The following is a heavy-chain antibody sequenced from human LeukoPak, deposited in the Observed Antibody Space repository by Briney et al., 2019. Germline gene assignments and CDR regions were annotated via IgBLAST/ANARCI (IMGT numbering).Heavy chain of an antibody. V-gene: IGHV4-38-2*02. D-gene: IGHD3-10*01. Sequence: PSETLSLTCTVSGYSISSGYYWGWIRQPPGKGREWIGSIYHSGSTYYNPSLKSRVTISVDTSKNQFSLKLSSVPAADTAVYYCARDGENSGYWGQGTLVTVSS. CDR2: IYHSGST. J-gene: IGHJ4*02. CDR1: GYSISSGYY. CDR3: ARDGENSGY.